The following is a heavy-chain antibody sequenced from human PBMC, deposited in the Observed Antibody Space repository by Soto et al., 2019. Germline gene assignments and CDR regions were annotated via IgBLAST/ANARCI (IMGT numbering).Heavy chain of an antibody. CDR2: ISGSGGST. CDR3: AKGPNYYDTEWVRLDY. V-gene: IGHV3-23*01. Sequence: PGGSLRLSCAASGFTFSSYAMSWVRQAPGKGLEWVSAISGSGGSTYYADSVKGRFTISRDNSKNTLYLQMNSLRAEDTAVYYCAKGPNYYDTEWVRLDYWGQGTLVTVSS. D-gene: IGHD3-22*01. CDR1: GFTFSSYA. J-gene: IGHJ4*02.